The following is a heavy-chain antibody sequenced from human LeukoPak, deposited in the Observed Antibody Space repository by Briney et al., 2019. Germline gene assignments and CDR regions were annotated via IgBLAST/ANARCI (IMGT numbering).Heavy chain of an antibody. Sequence: SETLSLTCTVSGGSISSGSYYWSWIRQPAGKGLEWIGRIYTGGSTNYNPSLKSRVTISVDTSKNQFSMKLSSVTAADTAVYYCASGPRRAVGTLWNWGQGTLVTVSS. J-gene: IGHJ4*02. CDR1: GGSISSGSYY. V-gene: IGHV4-61*02. CDR3: ASGPRRAVGTLWN. CDR2: IYTGGST. D-gene: IGHD3-3*01.